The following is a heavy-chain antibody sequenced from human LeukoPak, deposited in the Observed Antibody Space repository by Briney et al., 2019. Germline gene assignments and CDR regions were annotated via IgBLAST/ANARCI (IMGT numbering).Heavy chain of an antibody. CDR3: VRVTIAAAGTFWFDP. CDR1: GGSISSYY. CDR2: IYYSGST. Sequence: SETLSLTCTVSGGSISSYYWSWIRQPPGKGLEWIGYIYYSGSTNYNPSLKSRVTISVDTSKNQFSLKLSSVTAADTAVYYCVRVTIAAAGTFWFDPWGQGTLVTVTS. V-gene: IGHV4-59*01. J-gene: IGHJ5*02. D-gene: IGHD6-13*01.